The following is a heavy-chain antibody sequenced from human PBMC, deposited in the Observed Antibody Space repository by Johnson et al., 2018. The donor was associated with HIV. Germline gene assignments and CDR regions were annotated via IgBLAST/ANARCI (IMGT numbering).Heavy chain of an antibody. D-gene: IGHD5-24*01. J-gene: IGHJ3*02. Sequence: QVQLVESGGGVVQPGRSLRLSCAASGFTFSSYAMHWVRQAPGKGLEWVAVISYDGSNRYYADSVKGRFTISRDNSKNTLFLQMRSLRPEDTAVYFCAREMAWEDAFDIWGQGTMVTVSS. V-gene: IGHV3-30-3*01. CDR1: GFTFSSYA. CDR2: ISYDGSNR. CDR3: AREMAWEDAFDI.